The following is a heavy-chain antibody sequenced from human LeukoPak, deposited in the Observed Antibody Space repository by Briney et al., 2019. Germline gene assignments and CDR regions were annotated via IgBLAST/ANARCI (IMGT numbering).Heavy chain of an antibody. CDR1: GVSISSNLW. D-gene: IGHD4-17*01. CDR3: ARAGYGDSDFDY. V-gene: IGHV4-4*02. J-gene: IGHJ4*02. CDR2: IHHSGSI. Sequence: PSETLSLTCAVSGVSISSNLWWTWVRQPPGKGLEWIAEIHHSGSINYNPSLKSRVTISVDKAKNQFSLNLNSVTAADTAVYYCARAGYGDSDFDYWGQGTLVTVSS.